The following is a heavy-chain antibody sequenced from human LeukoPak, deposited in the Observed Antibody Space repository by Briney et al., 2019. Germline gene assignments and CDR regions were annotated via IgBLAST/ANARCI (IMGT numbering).Heavy chain of an antibody. CDR2: ISSTGSTI. D-gene: IGHD3-10*01. V-gene: IGHV3-48*01. CDR1: GFTFSRYS. J-gene: IGHJ6*03. Sequence: PGGSLRLSCTASGFTFSRYSMNWVRQTPGKGLEWISYISSTGSTIYYADSVKGRFTISRDNSKNTLYLQMNSLRAEDTAVYYCARALAVRGVIPYYYYYYMDVWGKGTTVTISS. CDR3: ARALAVRGVIPYYYYYYMDV.